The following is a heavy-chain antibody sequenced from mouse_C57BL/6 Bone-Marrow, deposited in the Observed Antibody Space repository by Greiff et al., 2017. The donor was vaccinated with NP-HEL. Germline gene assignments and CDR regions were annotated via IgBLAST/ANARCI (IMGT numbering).Heavy chain of an antibody. CDR1: GFSFNTYA. CDR3: VRRGLYGNSFAY. J-gene: IGHJ3*01. V-gene: IGHV10-1*01. D-gene: IGHD2-1*01. Sequence: EVQLVESGGGLVQPKGSLKLSCAASGFSFNTYAMNWVRQAPGKGLEWVARIRSKSNNYATYYADSVKDRFTISRDDSESMLYLQMNNLKTEDTAMYYGVRRGLYGNSFAYWGQGTLVTVSA. CDR2: IRSKSNNYAT.